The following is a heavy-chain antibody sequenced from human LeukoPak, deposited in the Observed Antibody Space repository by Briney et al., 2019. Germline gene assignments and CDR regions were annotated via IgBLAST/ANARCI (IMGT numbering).Heavy chain of an antibody. V-gene: IGHV4-31*03. CDR1: GGTVSSGLYY. D-gene: IGHD1-1*01. CDR3: ARGSDDIKLGY. CDR2: IHFTGSI. J-gene: IGHJ4*02. Sequence: SETLSLTCTVSGGTVSSGLYYWTWIRQRPGKGLECIGIIHFTGSIHYNPSLASRVSISVDLSDVQFSRSLKSVPAANTAIYYCARGSDDIKLGYWGQGKLVTVSS.